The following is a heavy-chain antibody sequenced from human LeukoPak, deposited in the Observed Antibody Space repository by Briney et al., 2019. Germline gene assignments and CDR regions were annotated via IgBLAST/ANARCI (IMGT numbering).Heavy chain of an antibody. CDR3: ARDLRRFYNPEIDN. D-gene: IGHD5-24*01. CDR1: GFTFSDYY. V-gene: IGHV3-11*05. Sequence: NTGGSLRLSCAASGFTFSDYYMSWIRQAPGKGLEWISYISGSSSYTKYADSVKGRFTISRDNAKNSLFLEMNSLRADDTAIYYCARDLRRFYNPEIDNWGQGTLVTVSS. J-gene: IGHJ4*02. CDR2: ISGSSSYT.